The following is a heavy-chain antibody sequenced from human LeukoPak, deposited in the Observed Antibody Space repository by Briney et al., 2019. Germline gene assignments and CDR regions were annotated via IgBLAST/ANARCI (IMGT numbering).Heavy chain of an antibody. CDR3: AKRGVVIRVILVGFHKEAYYFDS. Sequence: GGSLRLSCAVSGITLSNYGMTWVRQAPGKGLEWVAGISDTGGRTNYADSVKGRFTISRDSPKNTLYLQMNSLRAEDTAVYFCAKRGVVIRVILVGFHKEAYYFDSWGQGALVTVSS. J-gene: IGHJ4*02. D-gene: IGHD3-22*01. CDR2: ISDTGGRT. V-gene: IGHV3-23*01. CDR1: GITLSNYG.